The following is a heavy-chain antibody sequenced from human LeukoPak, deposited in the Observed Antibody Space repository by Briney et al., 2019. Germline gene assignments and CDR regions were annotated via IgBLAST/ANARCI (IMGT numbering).Heavy chain of an antibody. Sequence: GGSLRLSCAASGFTFDDYAMHWVRQAPGKGLEWVSGISWNSGSIGYADSVKGRFTISRDNAKNSLYLQMSSLRAEDMALYYCAKGGGGYSYYYYMDVWGKGTTVTVSS. D-gene: IGHD3-10*01. CDR2: ISWNSGSI. CDR3: AKGGGGYSYYYYMDV. V-gene: IGHV3-9*03. J-gene: IGHJ6*03. CDR1: GFTFDDYA.